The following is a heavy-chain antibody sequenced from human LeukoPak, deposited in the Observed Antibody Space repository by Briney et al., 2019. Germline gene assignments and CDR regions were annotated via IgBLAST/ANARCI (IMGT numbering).Heavy chain of an antibody. J-gene: IGHJ3*02. CDR3: ARGGYSYGYIRDDDAFDI. V-gene: IGHV3-20*04. CDR1: GFTFDDYG. D-gene: IGHD5-18*01. CDR2: INWNGGST. Sequence: GGSLRLSCAASGFTFDDYGMSWVRQAPGKGLEWVSGINWNGGSTGYADSVKGRFTTSRDNAKNSLYLQMNSLRGEDTAVYFCARGGYSYGYIRDDDAFDIWGQGTMVTVSA.